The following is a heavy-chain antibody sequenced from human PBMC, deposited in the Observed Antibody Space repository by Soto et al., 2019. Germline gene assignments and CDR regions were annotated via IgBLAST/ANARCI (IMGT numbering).Heavy chain of an antibody. V-gene: IGHV3-74*01. CDR3: ARASRNYYDSSGYLYYFDS. J-gene: IGHJ4*02. CDR2: INVDGSFT. D-gene: IGHD3-22*01. Sequence: GGSLRLSCAASAFTFKNHWMHWVRQVPRKGPVWVSRINVDGSFTSYADSVKGRFTISRHNSKNTLYLQMNSLRAEDTAVYYCARASRNYYDSSGYLYYFDSWGQGTLVTVSS. CDR1: AFTFKNHW.